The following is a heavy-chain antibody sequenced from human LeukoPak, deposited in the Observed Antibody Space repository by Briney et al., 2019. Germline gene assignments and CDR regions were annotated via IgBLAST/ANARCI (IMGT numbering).Heavy chain of an antibody. V-gene: IGHV3-7*01. CDR3: ARVGYNQYYFYGMDV. CDR1: GFTVSNSQ. J-gene: IGHJ6*02. Sequence: GGSLRLSCGASGFTVSNSQMSWVRRAPGEGLEWVANINQDGSKKYYVDSVMGRFTISRDNAKSSLYLQMNSLRAEDTAVYYCARVGYNQYYFYGMDVWGQGTTVTVSS. D-gene: IGHD5-18*01. CDR2: INQDGSKK.